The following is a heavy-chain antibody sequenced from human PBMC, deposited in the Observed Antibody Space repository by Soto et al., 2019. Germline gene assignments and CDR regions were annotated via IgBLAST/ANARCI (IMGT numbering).Heavy chain of an antibody. CDR2: IYYSGST. Sequence: SATLSLTCTVSGGSISSYYWSWIRQPPGKGLEWIGYIYYSGSTNYNPSLKSRVTISVDTSKNQFSLKLSSVTAADTAVYYCARRSVYGDSLTLHYYYYMDVWGKGTTVTVSS. V-gene: IGHV4-59*08. J-gene: IGHJ6*03. CDR1: GGSISSYY. D-gene: IGHD4-17*01. CDR3: ARRSVYGDSLTLHYYYYMDV.